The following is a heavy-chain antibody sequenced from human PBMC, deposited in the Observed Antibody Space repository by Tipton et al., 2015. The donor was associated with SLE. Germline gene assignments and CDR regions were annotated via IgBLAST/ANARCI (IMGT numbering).Heavy chain of an antibody. J-gene: IGHJ3*02. CDR2: IYSRGNT. V-gene: IGHV3-66*03. CDR1: GFTVTTNY. CDR3: ARDLTLIRGLIPFDI. Sequence: SLKLSCVVSGFTVTTNYMTWVRQAPGKGLEWVSLIYSRGNTYYADSVKGRFTISRDNSKNTLYLQMNSLRAEDTAVYYCARDLTLIRGLIPFDIWGQGTMVSVSS. D-gene: IGHD3-10*01.